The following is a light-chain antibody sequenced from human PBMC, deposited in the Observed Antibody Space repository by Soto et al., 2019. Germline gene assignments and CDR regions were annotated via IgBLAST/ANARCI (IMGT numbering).Light chain of an antibody. Sequence: EIVLTQSPATLSLSLGERATFSCRASQSVGSNLGWYQQRPGQAPRLLVYDASNRDTGIPARFSGSGSGTDFTLTISSLEPDDVAVYYCQQRDNWPLTFGGGTKVEIK. CDR2: DAS. V-gene: IGKV3-11*01. CDR1: QSVGSN. CDR3: QQRDNWPLT. J-gene: IGKJ4*01.